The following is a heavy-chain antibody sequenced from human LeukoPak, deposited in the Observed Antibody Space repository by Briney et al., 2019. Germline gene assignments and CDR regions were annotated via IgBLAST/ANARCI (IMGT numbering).Heavy chain of an antibody. J-gene: IGHJ4*02. CDR3: ATLYYYGSGSYYRHFDY. D-gene: IGHD3-10*01. V-gene: IGHV1-24*01. CDR1: GYTLTELS. Sequence: ASVKVSCKVSGYTLTELSMHWVRQAPGKGLEWMGGFDPEDGETIYAQKFQGRVTMTEDTSTDTAYMELSSLRSEDTAVYYCATLYYYGSGSYYRHFDYWGQGTLVTVSS. CDR2: FDPEDGET.